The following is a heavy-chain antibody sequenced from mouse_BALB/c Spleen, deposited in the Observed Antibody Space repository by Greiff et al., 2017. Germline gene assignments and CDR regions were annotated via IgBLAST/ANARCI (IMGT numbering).Heavy chain of an antibody. Sequence: EVKLMESGGGLVQPGGSRKLSCAASGFTFSSFGMHWVRQAPEKGLEWVAYISSGSSTIYYADTVKGRLTISRDNPKNTLFLQMTSLRSEDTAMYYCARSSYDYDAAWFACWGQGTLVTVSA. CDR1: GFTFSSFG. V-gene: IGHV5-17*02. CDR3: ARSSYDYDAAWFAC. CDR2: ISSGSSTI. J-gene: IGHJ3*01. D-gene: IGHD2-4*01.